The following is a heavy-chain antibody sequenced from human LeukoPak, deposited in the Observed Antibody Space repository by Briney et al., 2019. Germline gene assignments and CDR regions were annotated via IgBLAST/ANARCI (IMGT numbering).Heavy chain of an antibody. V-gene: IGHV4-31*03. Sequence: PSQTLSLTCNVSGGASSSGGYYCGWIRKHPGKGLEWIGYIYYSGSTYYNPSLKSRVTISVDTSKNQFSLELSSVTAADTAVYYCARAAPYYYYMDVWGKGTTVTVSS. CDR2: IYYSGST. J-gene: IGHJ6*03. CDR3: ARAAPYYYYMDV. CDR1: GGASSSGGYY.